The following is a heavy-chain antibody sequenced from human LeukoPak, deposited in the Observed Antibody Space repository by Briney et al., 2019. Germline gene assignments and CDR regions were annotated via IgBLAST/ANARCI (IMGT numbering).Heavy chain of an antibody. Sequence: PGRSLRLSCAASGFTLSSHAIHWVRQAPGKVLEWEALISYDGNIKYYADSVKGRFTISRDNSKHTLYLQMNSLRTEDTAVYYCAILTVPLDAFDIWGQGTMVTVSS. V-gene: IGHV3-30*04. CDR2: ISYDGNIK. J-gene: IGHJ3*02. CDR3: AILTVPLDAFDI. D-gene: IGHD2-2*01. CDR1: GFTLSSHA.